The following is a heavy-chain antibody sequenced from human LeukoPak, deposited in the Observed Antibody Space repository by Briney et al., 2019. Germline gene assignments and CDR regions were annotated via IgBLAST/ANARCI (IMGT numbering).Heavy chain of an antibody. CDR3: AAGDCSSTGCRHYYYYYMDV. CDR1: GYTFTGYY. D-gene: IGHD2-2*01. V-gene: IGHV1-2*02. CDR2: INPNSGGT. J-gene: IGHJ6*03. Sequence: ASVKVSCKASGYTFTGYYMQWVRQAPGQGLEWMGWINPNSGGTNYAQKFQGRVTITRDMSTSTVYMELSGLRSEDTAMYYCAAGDCSSTGCRHYYYYYMDVWGKGTTVTVSS.